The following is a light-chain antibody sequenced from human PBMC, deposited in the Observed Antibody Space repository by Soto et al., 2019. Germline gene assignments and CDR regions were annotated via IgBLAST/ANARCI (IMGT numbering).Light chain of an antibody. J-gene: IGKJ4*01. CDR1: QSVSSN. CDR2: GAS. V-gene: IGKV3-15*01. Sequence: EIVMTQSPATLSVSPGERATLSCRASQSVSSNLAWYQQKPGQAPRLLIYGASTRATGIPARFSGSGSGTEFTLTISSLQSEDFALYYCQHFLAFGGGTKVEIK. CDR3: QHFLA.